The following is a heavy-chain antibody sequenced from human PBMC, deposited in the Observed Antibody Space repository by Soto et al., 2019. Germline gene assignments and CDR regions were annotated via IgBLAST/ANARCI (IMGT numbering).Heavy chain of an antibody. Sequence: QVQLVQSGAEVKKPGSSVKVSCKASGGTFSSYTISWVRQAPGQGLEWMGRIIPILGIANYAQKFQGRVTITADKSTSTAYMELSSLRSEDTAMYYCARVLTTVTKNYYYMDVWGKGTTVTVSS. J-gene: IGHJ6*03. V-gene: IGHV1-69*02. D-gene: IGHD4-17*01. CDR2: IIPILGIA. CDR1: GGTFSSYT. CDR3: ARVLTTVTKNYYYMDV.